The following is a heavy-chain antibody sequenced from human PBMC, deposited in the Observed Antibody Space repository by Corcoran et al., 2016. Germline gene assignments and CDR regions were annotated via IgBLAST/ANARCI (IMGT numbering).Heavy chain of an antibody. V-gene: IGHV4-59*01. CDR2: IYYSGST. Sequence: QVQLQESGPGLVKPSETLSLTCTVSGGSISSYYWSWIRQPPGKGLEWIGYIYYSGSTNYNPSLKSRVTISVDTSKNQFSLKLSSVTAADTAVYYCARGQWELFDYWGQGTLVTVSS. CDR3: ARGQWELFDY. D-gene: IGHD1-26*01. J-gene: IGHJ4*02. CDR1: GGSISSYY.